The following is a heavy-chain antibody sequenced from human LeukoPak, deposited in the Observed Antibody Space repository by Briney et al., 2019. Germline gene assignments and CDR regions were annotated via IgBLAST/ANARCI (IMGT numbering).Heavy chain of an antibody. CDR3: ARDQYGLNYFDY. Sequence: SETLSLTCTVSGGSISSYYWSWIRQPPGKGLEWIGYIYCSGSTNYNPSLKSRVTISVDTSKNQFSLKLSSVTAADTAVYYCARDQYGLNYFDYWGQGTLVTVSS. V-gene: IGHV4-59*01. CDR1: GGSISSYY. CDR2: IYCSGST. D-gene: IGHD4-17*01. J-gene: IGHJ4*02.